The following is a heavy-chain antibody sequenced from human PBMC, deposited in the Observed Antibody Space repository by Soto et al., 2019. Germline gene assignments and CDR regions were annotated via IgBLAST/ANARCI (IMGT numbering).Heavy chain of an antibody. CDR1: GFTFSSYS. V-gene: IGHV3-48*02. CDR3: ASGKDYAEGGY. D-gene: IGHD4-17*01. CDR2: ISSSSSTI. J-gene: IGHJ4*02. Sequence: EVQLVESGGGLVQPGGSLRLSCAASGFTFSSYSMNWVRQAPGKGLEWVSYISSSSSTIYYADSVKGRFTISRDNAKNSLYLQINSLRDEDTAVYYCASGKDYAEGGYWGQGTLLTVSS.